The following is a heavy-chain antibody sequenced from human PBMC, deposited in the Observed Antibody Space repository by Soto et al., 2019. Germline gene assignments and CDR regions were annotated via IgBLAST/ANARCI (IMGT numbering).Heavy chain of an antibody. CDR2: VSANNGHT. D-gene: IGHD2-8*01. CDR1: GFTFSNCG. Sequence: WASVKVSCKASGFTFSNCGLNWVRQAPGQGLEWMGWVSANNGHTNYAQNLQGRVSMTTDTSTSTAYMELRGLTFDDTAVYYCARDIESVTAKHFFYYYAMDVWGQGTTVTVSS. J-gene: IGHJ6*02. CDR3: ARDIESVTAKHFFYYYAMDV. V-gene: IGHV1-18*01.